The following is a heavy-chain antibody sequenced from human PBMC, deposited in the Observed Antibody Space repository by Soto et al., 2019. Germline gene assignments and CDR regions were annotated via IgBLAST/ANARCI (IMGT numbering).Heavy chain of an antibody. J-gene: IGHJ6*02. Sequence: QVQLQESGPGLVKPSGTLSLTCAVSGGSISSSYWWSWVRQPPGKGLEWIGEIYHSGSTNYNMSLKSRFTLSVEKSKNQFSLQVTSVTAADTAVYFWARVSGSYYYGMDVWGQGTRVTVSS. V-gene: IGHV4-4*02. CDR1: GGSISSSYW. CDR2: IYHSGST. CDR3: ARVSGSYYYGMDV.